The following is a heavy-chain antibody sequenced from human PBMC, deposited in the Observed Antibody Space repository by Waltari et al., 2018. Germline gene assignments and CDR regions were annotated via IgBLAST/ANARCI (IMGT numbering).Heavy chain of an antibody. J-gene: IGHJ4*02. V-gene: IGHV4-61*02. CDR1: GGSISSGSYY. Sequence: QVQLQESGPGLVKPSQTLSLTCTVSGGSISSGSYYWSWIRQPAGKGLEWIGRIYTSGSTNYNPSLKSRVTIAVDTSKNQFSLKLSSVTAADTAVYYCATISPGKIDYWGQGTLVTVSS. CDR2: IYTSGST. D-gene: IGHD6-13*01. CDR3: ATISPGKIDY.